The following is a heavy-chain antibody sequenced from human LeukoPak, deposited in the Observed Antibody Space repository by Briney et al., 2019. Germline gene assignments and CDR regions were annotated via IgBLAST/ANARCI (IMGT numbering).Heavy chain of an antibody. J-gene: IGHJ4*02. CDR1: GYTFTSYD. CDR3: ARERDYFDY. Sequence: SVKVSCKASGYTFTSYDINWVRQATGQGLEWMGGIIPIFGTANYAQKFQGRVTITADESTSTAYMELSSLRSEDTAVYYCARERDYFDYWGQGTLVTVSS. CDR2: IIPIFGTA. V-gene: IGHV1-69*13.